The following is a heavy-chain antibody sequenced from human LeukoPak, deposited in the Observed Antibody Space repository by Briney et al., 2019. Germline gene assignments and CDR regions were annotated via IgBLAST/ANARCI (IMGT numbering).Heavy chain of an antibody. CDR3: AKVVISWGPTSQDY. J-gene: IGHJ4*02. Sequence: GGSLRLSCAASGFTFNSYSMNCVRQAPGKGLEWVSTISGNGGNTYYADSVKGRFTISRDNSKNTLYLQITTLRAEAMAVYYCAKVVISWGPTSQDYWGQGTLVTVSS. V-gene: IGHV3-23*01. CDR2: ISGNGGNT. D-gene: IGHD6-13*01. CDR1: GFTFNSYS.